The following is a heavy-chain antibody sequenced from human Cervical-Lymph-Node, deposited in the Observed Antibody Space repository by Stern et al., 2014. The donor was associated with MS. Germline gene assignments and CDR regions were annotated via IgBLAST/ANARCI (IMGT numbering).Heavy chain of an antibody. CDR3: ARSPATPSGYDRFDY. CDR2: IFPRDSNT. V-gene: IGHV5-51*03. D-gene: IGHD5-12*01. CDR1: GYLFDDYW. J-gene: IGHJ4*02. Sequence: EVQLVQSGAEVKKPGESLKISCEASGYLFDDYWIGWVRQMSGRGLELVAIIFPRDSNTRYSPSVQGPVTISADKSISTAYLRWSSLKASDTAMYYCARSPATPSGYDRFDYWGQGALVTVSS.